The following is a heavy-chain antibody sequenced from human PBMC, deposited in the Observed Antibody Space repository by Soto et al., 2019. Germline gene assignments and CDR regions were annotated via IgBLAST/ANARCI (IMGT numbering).Heavy chain of an antibody. CDR3: ARSARRRSRWLQSSDAFDI. Sequence: ASVKVSCKASGYTFTSYDINWVRQATGQGLEWMGWMNPNSGNTGYAQKFQGRVTMTRNTSMSTAYMELSSLRSEDTAVYYCARSARRRSRWLQSSDAFDIWGQGTMVTVSS. J-gene: IGHJ3*02. D-gene: IGHD5-12*01. V-gene: IGHV1-8*01. CDR2: MNPNSGNT. CDR1: GYTFTSYD.